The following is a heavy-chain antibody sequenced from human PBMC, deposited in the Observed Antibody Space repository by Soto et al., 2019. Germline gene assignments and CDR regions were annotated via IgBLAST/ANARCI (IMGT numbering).Heavy chain of an antibody. CDR1: GFTFSNYG. V-gene: IGHV3-33*01. J-gene: IGHJ4*02. CDR3: ARDWGGPTRTRYVGPDY. Sequence: QEQLVESGGGVVQPGRSLRLSCAASGFTFSNYGMHWVRQAPGKGLEWAAVIWYDGSSKYYADSVKGRFTISRDNSRNTVYLEMNSLRAEDTAVYYCARDWGGPTRTRYVGPDYWGQGILVTVSS. D-gene: IGHD2-21*01. CDR2: IWYDGSSK.